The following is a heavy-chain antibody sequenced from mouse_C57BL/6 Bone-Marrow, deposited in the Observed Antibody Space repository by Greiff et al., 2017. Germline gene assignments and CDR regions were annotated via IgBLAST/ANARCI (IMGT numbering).Heavy chain of an antibody. J-gene: IGHJ3*01. V-gene: IGHV5-15*01. Sequence: EVQLVESGGGLVQPGGSLKLSCAASGFTFSDYGMAWVRQAPRKGPEWVAFISNLAYSIYYADTVTGRFTISRENAKNTLYLEMSSLRSEDTAMYYCARRDYDAWFAYWGQGTLVTVSA. CDR2: ISNLAYSI. CDR1: GFTFSDYG. D-gene: IGHD2-4*01. CDR3: ARRDYDAWFAY.